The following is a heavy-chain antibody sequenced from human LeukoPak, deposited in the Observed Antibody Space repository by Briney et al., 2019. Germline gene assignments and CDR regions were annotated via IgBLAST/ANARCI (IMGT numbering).Heavy chain of an antibody. CDR3: ARDRREAVAD. J-gene: IGHJ4*02. CDR1: GFTFSSYS. Sequence: GGSLRLSCAASGFTFSSYSMNWVRQAPGKGLEWVSSISSSSSYIYYADSVKGRFTFSRDNAKNSLYLQMNSLRAEDTAVYYCARDRREAVADWGQGTLVTVSS. V-gene: IGHV3-21*01. CDR2: ISSSSSYI. D-gene: IGHD6-19*01.